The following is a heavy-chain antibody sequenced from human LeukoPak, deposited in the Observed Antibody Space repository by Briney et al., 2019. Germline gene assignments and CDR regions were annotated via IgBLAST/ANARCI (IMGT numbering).Heavy chain of an antibody. V-gene: IGHV4-39*01. Sequence: SETLSLTCTVSGGSISSSSYYWGWIRQPPGKGLEWIGSIYYSGSTYYNPSLKSRFTISVDTTKNQFSLKLSCVTAADTSVYYCARQEFTVPPRYYMHVWGKGTTVPVSS. CDR3: ARQEFTVPPRYYMHV. J-gene: IGHJ6*03. D-gene: IGHD4-11*01. CDR2: IYYSGST. CDR1: GGSISSSSYY.